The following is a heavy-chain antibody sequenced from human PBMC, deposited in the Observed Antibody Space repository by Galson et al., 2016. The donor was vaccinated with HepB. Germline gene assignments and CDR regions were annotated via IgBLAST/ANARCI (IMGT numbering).Heavy chain of an antibody. D-gene: IGHD7-27*01. Sequence: SLRLSCAASGFMFRSFWMSWVRQGPGEGLEWLANLNEDGSESYSLNYVRGRFSISRGNAKNTLFLEMTSLRPEDTAVYFCARGRSPWSGAGGSYDSWGHGTLVAVSS. CDR2: LNEDGSES. V-gene: IGHV3-7*01. J-gene: IGHJ4*03. CDR1: GFMFRSFW. CDR3: ARGRSPWSGAGGSYDS.